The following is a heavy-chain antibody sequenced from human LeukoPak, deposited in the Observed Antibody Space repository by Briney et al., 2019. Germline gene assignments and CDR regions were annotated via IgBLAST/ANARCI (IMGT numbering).Heavy chain of an antibody. Sequence: SETLSLTCTVSGGSISSYYWSWIRQPPGKGLEWIGYIYYSGSTNYNPSLKSRVTISVDTSKNQFSLKLSSVTAADTAVYYRARSSSWYRGAFDIWGQGTMVTVSS. J-gene: IGHJ3*02. CDR1: GGSISSYY. CDR2: IYYSGST. V-gene: IGHV4-59*01. CDR3: ARSSSWYRGAFDI. D-gene: IGHD6-13*01.